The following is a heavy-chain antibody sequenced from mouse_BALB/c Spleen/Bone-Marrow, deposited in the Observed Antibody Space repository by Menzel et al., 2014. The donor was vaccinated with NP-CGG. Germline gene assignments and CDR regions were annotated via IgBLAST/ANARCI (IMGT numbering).Heavy chain of an antibody. J-gene: IGHJ4*01. Sequence: VQLVESGAKLVRPGVSEKISCKGSGYTFTDHAMHWVKRSHAKSLEWIGLISGYYGDAIYNQKFKGKATMTVDKSSSTAYMELARLTSEDSAIYYCARSGKVRNAMDYWGQGTSVTVSS. D-gene: IGHD2-14*01. CDR3: ARSGKVRNAMDY. CDR1: GYTFTDHA. V-gene: IGHV1S137*01. CDR2: ISGYYGDA.